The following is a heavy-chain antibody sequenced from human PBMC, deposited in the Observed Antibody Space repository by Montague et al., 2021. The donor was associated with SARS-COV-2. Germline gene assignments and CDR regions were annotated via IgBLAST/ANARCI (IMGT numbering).Heavy chain of an antibody. CDR2: IYYSGST. Sequence: SETLSLTCTVSGGSISSSSYYWGSIRQPPGKGLEWIGSIYYSGSTYYNPSLKSRVTISVDTSKNQFSLKLSSVSVADTAVYYCARVGRQQLVRLSGMDVWGQGTTVTVSS. J-gene: IGHJ6*02. V-gene: IGHV4-39*07. CDR3: ARVGRQQLVRLSGMDV. D-gene: IGHD6-13*01. CDR1: GGSISSSSYY.